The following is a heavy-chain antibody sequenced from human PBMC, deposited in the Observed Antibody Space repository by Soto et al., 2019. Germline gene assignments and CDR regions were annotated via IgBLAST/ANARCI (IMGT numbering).Heavy chain of an antibody. Sequence: GASVKVSCKASGYTFTSYGISWVRQAPGQGLEWMGWISAYNGNTNYAQKLQGRVTMTTDTSTSTAYMELRSLRSDDTAVYYCARGGPRGVTLSSSGWYAEYFQHWGQGTLVTVPQ. D-gene: IGHD6-19*01. V-gene: IGHV1-18*01. CDR2: ISAYNGNT. CDR1: GYTFTSYG. CDR3: ARGGPRGVTLSSSGWYAEYFQH. J-gene: IGHJ1*01.